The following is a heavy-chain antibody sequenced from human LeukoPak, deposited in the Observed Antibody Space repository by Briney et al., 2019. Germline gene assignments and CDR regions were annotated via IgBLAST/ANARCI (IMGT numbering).Heavy chain of an antibody. CDR3: AKPYDSSGYWLFDY. CDR1: GLTFSSYG. D-gene: IGHD3-22*01. J-gene: IGHJ4*02. Sequence: GGSLRLSCAASGLTFSSYGMHWVRQAPGKGLEWVAFIRYDGSNKYYADSVKGRFTISRDNSKNTLYLQMNSLRAEDTAVYYCAKPYDSSGYWLFDYWGQGTLVTVSS. V-gene: IGHV3-30*02. CDR2: IRYDGSNK.